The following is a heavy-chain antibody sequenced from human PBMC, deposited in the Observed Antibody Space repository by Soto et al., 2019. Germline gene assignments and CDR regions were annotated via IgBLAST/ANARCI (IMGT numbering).Heavy chain of an antibody. J-gene: IGHJ3*01. CDR3: ATEPPTIDAPPSPSNAFDL. CDR1: GDSVSSNSDA. D-gene: IGHD1-26*01. Sequence: SQTLSLTCAISGDSVSSNSDAWTWIRQSPSRVLEWQGRTYYRSKWYNDYAVSVKSRIRINQDTSKNQFSLQLNSVTPEDTAVHSCATEPPTIDAPPSPSNAFDLWAQGTLVTVS. CDR2: TYYRSKWYN. V-gene: IGHV6-1*01.